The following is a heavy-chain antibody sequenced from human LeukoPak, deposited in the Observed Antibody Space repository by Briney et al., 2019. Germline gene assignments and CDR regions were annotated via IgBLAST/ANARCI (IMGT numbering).Heavy chain of an antibody. V-gene: IGHV1-69*01. CDR3: ASERERDAYYYDSSGYYYDAFDI. Sequence: ASVKVSCKASGGTFCSYAISWVRQAPGQGLEWMGGIIPIFGTANYAQKFQGRVTITADESTSTAYMELSSLRSEDTAVYYCASERERDAYYYDSSGYYYDAFDIWGQGTMVTVSS. J-gene: IGHJ3*02. D-gene: IGHD3-22*01. CDR2: IIPIFGTA. CDR1: GGTFCSYA.